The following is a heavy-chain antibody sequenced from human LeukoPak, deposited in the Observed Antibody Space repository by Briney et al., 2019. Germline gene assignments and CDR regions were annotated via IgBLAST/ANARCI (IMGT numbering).Heavy chain of an antibody. J-gene: IGHJ4*02. D-gene: IGHD2-2*02. V-gene: IGHV1-46*01. CDR1: GYTFSSYY. Sequence: ASVKVSCKASGYTFSSYYIHWVRQAPGQGLEWTGIINPSGTDTSYAQKFQARLTMTGDTSTSTVYMDLSSLRSEDAAVYYCALADCSSASCYSFDYWGQGTLVTVSS. CDR2: INPSGTDT. CDR3: ALADCSSASCYSFDY.